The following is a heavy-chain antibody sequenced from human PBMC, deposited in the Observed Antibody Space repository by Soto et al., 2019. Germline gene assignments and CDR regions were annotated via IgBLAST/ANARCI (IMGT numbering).Heavy chain of an antibody. Sequence: PSETLSLTCAVSGGSISSSNWWSWVRQPPGKGLEWIAEIYHSGSTNYNPSLKSRVTISVDKSKNQFSLKLSSMTAADTAMYYCARLLVRGNPNLFDPWGQGTLVTVSS. CDR3: ARLLVRGNPNLFDP. J-gene: IGHJ5*02. V-gene: IGHV4-4*02. D-gene: IGHD3-10*01. CDR2: IYHSGST. CDR1: GGSISSSNW.